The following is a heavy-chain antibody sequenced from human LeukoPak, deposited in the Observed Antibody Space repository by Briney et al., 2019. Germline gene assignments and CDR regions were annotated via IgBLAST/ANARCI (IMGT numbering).Heavy chain of an antibody. V-gene: IGHV4-39*01. CDR1: GGSISGSSYY. D-gene: IGHD2-2*01. CDR2: IYYSGST. Sequence: SETLSLTCTVSGGSISGSSYYWGSIRQPPGKGLEWIVSIYYSGSTYYNPSLKSRVTISVDTSKNQFSLKLSSVTAADTAVYYCAYQPLLSWFDPWGQGTLVTVSS. J-gene: IGHJ5*02. CDR3: AYQPLLSWFDP.